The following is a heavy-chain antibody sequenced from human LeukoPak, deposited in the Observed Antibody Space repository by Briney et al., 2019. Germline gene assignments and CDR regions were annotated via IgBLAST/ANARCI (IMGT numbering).Heavy chain of an antibody. V-gene: IGHV3-21*06. Sequence: GGSLRLSCAASGFNFGVSAMNWVRQAPGKGLEWVSSITSSADSVFYADSVQGRFSISRDNAKNSLFLQMNSLRAEDTAVYYCARLCGGDCNSKSPTDYWGQGTLVTVSS. CDR1: GFNFGVSA. D-gene: IGHD2-21*02. CDR2: ITSSADSV. J-gene: IGHJ4*02. CDR3: ARLCGGDCNSKSPTDY.